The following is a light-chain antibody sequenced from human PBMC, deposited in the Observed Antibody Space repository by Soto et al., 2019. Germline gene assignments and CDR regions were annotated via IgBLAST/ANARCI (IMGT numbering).Light chain of an antibody. Sequence: DIQMNQSPSSLSASVGDRVTITCQASQDISNYLNWYQQKPGKAPKLLVHDASNLETGVPSRFSGSGSGTEFTLTISTLQPDDFATYYCQQYNTYPWTFGQGTKVDI. V-gene: IGKV1-33*01. J-gene: IGKJ1*01. CDR3: QQYNTYPWT. CDR2: DAS. CDR1: QDISNY.